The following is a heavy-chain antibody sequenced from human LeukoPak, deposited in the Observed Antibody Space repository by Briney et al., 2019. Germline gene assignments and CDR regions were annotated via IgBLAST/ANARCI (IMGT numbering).Heavy chain of an antibody. Sequence: ASVKVSCKASGGTFSSYAISWVRQAPGQGLEWMGWINPNSGGTNYAQKFQGRVTMTRDTSISTAYMELSRLRSDDTAVYYCARYNSYWGQGTLVTVSS. J-gene: IGHJ4*02. CDR3: ARYNSY. CDR1: GGTFSSYA. D-gene: IGHD1-14*01. V-gene: IGHV1-2*02. CDR2: INPNSGGT.